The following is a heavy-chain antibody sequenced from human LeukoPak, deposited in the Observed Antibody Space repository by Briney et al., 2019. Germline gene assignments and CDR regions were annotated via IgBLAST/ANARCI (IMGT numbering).Heavy chain of an antibody. CDR2: ISSDGSST. D-gene: IGHD2-15*01. Sequence: GGSLRLSCAASVFTFSSYWMHWVRQGPGKGLVWVSRISSDGSSTADADSVKGRFTISRDNAKNTLFLQMNSLRAEDTAVYYCARVGPYCGGGSCYDYWGQGTLVTVSS. V-gene: IGHV3-74*01. J-gene: IGHJ4*02. CDR3: ARVGPYCGGGSCYDY. CDR1: VFTFSSYW.